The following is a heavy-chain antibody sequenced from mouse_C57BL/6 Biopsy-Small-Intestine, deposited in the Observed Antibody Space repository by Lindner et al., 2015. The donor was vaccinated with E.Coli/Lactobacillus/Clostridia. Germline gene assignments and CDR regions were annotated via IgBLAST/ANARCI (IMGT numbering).Heavy chain of an antibody. D-gene: IGHD1-1*01. CDR3: ARFGYGAMDY. V-gene: IGHV1-82*01. CDR1: GYAFSSSW. Sequence: VQLQESGPELVKPGASVKISCKASGYAFSSSWMNWVKQGPGKGLEWIGRIYPGDGHSNYNGKFKGKATLTADKSSSTAYMQVSSLTSEDSAVYFCARFGYGAMDYWGQGTSVTVSS. J-gene: IGHJ4*01. CDR2: IYPGDGHS.